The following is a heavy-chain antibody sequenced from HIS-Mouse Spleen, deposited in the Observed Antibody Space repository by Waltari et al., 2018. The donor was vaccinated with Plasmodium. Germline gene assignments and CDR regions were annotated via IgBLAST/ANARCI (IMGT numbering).Heavy chain of an antibody. CDR3: AKEGYSSGVFFFDY. Sequence: QVQLVESGGGVVQPGRSLRLSCAASGFTFSSYGMHWVRQAPGKGREWVAVISYDGSNKYYADSVKGRFTISRDNSKNTLYLQMNSLRAEDTAVYYCAKEGYSSGVFFFDYWGQGTLVTVSS. CDR2: ISYDGSNK. D-gene: IGHD6-19*01. V-gene: IGHV3-30*18. J-gene: IGHJ4*02. CDR1: GFTFSSYG.